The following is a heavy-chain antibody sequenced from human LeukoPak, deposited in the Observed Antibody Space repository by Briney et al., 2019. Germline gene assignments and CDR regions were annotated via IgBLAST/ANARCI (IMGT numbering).Heavy chain of an antibody. V-gene: IGHV4-34*01. CDR2: INHSGST. J-gene: IGHJ6*02. CDR3: ARVESRSSTSHQSYYYYGMDV. D-gene: IGHD2-2*01. Sequence: SETLSLTCAVYGGSFSGYYWSWIRQPPGKGLEWIGEINHSGSTNYNPSLKSRVTISVDTSKNQFSQKLSSVTAADTAVYYCARVESRSSTSHQSYYYYGMDVWGQGTTVTVSS. CDR1: GGSFSGYY.